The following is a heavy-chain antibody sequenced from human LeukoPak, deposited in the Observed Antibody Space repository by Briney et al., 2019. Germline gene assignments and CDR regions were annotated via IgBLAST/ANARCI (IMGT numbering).Heavy chain of an antibody. CDR1: GFTFSSYG. Sequence: GGSLRLSCAASGFTFSSYGMSWVRQAPGKGLEWVANIKQDGSEKYYVDSVKGRFTISRDNAKNSLYLQMNSLRAEDTAVYYCARYMVVVVAATGFDYWGQGTLVTVSS. CDR3: ARYMVVVVAATGFDY. J-gene: IGHJ4*02. D-gene: IGHD2-15*01. CDR2: IKQDGSEK. V-gene: IGHV3-7*01.